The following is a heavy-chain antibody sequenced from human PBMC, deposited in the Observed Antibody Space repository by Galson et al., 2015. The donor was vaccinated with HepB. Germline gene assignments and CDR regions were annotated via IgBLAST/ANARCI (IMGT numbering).Heavy chain of an antibody. Sequence: SVKVSCKASGYTFTGYYMHWVRQAPGQGLEWMGRINPNSGGTNYAQKFQGRVTMTRDTSISTAYMELSRLRSDDTAVYYCARGWAVVAATGYYYYGMDVWGQGTTVTVSS. V-gene: IGHV1-2*06. CDR2: INPNSGGT. CDR3: ARGWAVVAATGYYYYGMDV. D-gene: IGHD2-15*01. J-gene: IGHJ6*02. CDR1: GYTFTGYY.